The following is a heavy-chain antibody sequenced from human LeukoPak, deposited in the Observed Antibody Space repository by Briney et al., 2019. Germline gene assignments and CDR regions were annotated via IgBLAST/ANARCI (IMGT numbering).Heavy chain of an antibody. Sequence: GGSLRLSCTASGFTFGDYGMSWVRQAPGKVLEWVGFIRSKAYGATTEYAASVKGKFTISRDDSKNIAYLLMNGLKTEDTAVYYCTRVGPSGGLWGFLDYWGQGTLVTVSS. D-gene: IGHD6-19*01. CDR2: IRSKAYGATT. V-gene: IGHV3-49*04. CDR3: TRVGPSGGLWGFLDY. J-gene: IGHJ4*02. CDR1: GFTFGDYG.